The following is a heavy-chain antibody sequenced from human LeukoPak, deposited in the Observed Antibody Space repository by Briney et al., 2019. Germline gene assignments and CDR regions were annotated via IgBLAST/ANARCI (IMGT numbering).Heavy chain of an antibody. CDR2: IWYDGSNK. Sequence: GGSLRLSCAASGFTFSSYGMHWVRQAPGKGLEWVALIWYDGSNKYYADSVKGRFTISRDNAKNSVFLQMNSLRVEDTAIYYCARALSAWGQGTLVTVSS. D-gene: IGHD3-3*01. J-gene: IGHJ4*02. V-gene: IGHV3-33*01. CDR3: ARALSA. CDR1: GFTFSSYG.